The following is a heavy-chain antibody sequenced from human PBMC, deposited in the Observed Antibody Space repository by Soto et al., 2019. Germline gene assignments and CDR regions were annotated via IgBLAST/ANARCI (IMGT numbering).Heavy chain of an antibody. CDR1: GFTFSSYA. CDR3: AKVKIRGYRGYDGPNDY. Sequence: GGSLRLSCAASGFTFSSYAMSWVRQAPGKGLEWVSAISGSGGSTYYADSVKGRFTISRDNSKNTLYLQMNSLRAEDTAVYYCAKVKIRGYRGYDGPNDYSGQGTLVTVSS. D-gene: IGHD5-12*01. V-gene: IGHV3-23*01. CDR2: ISGSGGST. J-gene: IGHJ4*02.